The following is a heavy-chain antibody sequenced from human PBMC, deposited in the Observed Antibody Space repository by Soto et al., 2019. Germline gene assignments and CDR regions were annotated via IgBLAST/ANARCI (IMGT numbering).Heavy chain of an antibody. CDR2: IIPIFGTA. D-gene: IGHD5-12*01. CDR1: GGTFSSYA. J-gene: IGHJ3*02. V-gene: IGHV1-69*13. Sequence: SVKVSCKASGGTFSSYAISWVRQAPGQGLEWMGGIIPIFGTANYAQKFQGRVTITADESTSTAYMELSSLRSEDTAVYYCARTRDGYNYMRPWDDAFDIWGQGTMVTVSS. CDR3: ARTRDGYNYMRPWDDAFDI.